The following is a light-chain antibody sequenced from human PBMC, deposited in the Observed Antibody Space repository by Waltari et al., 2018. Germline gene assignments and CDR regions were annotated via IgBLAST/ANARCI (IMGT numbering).Light chain of an antibody. J-gene: IGLJ2*01. V-gene: IGLV3-10*01. CDR3: YSTVNSGNQGV. CDR1: ALPKRY. CDR2: EDT. Sequence: SYELTQPPSVSVSPGQTARLTCSGDALPKRYANWYQQKSGQAPVLVIHEDTKRPSEFPESVSGSSSGTMVTLTVSGAQVEDEAYYYCYSTVNSGNQGVFGGGTKLTVL.